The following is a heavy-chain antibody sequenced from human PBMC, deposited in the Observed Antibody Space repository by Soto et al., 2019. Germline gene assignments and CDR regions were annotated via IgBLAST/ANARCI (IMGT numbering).Heavy chain of an antibody. J-gene: IGHJ4*02. CDR2: IRDSGST. D-gene: IGHD2-8*01. Sequence: QVQLQESGPGLVKPSQTLSVTCTVSGGSVSSDDYSWSWIRQHPGKGLEWIGYIRDSGSTYYNPALGGXVXIXXDTAKNQCSLRLRSVTAADTAVYYCARAMANYFDYWGQGTLVTASS. V-gene: IGHV4-31*03. CDR3: ARAMANYFDY. CDR1: GGSVSSDDYS.